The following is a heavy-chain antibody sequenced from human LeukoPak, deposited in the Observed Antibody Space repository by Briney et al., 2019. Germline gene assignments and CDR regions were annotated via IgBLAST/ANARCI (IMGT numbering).Heavy chain of an antibody. CDR3: ARGSYSSSWYEPSYYYGMDV. J-gene: IGHJ6*02. V-gene: IGHV1-18*01. D-gene: IGHD6-13*01. CDR1: GGTFSSYG. Sequence: ASVKVSCKASGGTFSSYGISWVRQAPGQGLEWMGWISAYNGNTNYAQKLQGRVTMTTDTSTSTAYMELRSLRSDDTAVYYCARGSYSSSWYEPSYYYGMDVWGQGTTVTVSS. CDR2: ISAYNGNT.